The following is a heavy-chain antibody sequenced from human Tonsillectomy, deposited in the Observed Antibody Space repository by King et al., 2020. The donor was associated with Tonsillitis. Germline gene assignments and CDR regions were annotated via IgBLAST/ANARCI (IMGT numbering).Heavy chain of an antibody. CDR3: ARRGRGYPNSAGMDV. D-gene: IGHD5-12*01. J-gene: IGHJ6*02. V-gene: IGHV5-10-1*03. CDR1: GYSLTSYW. Sequence: VQLVQSGAEVKKPGESLRISCKGSGYSLTSYWIIWVRQMPGKGLEWMGRIDPSDSYTNYSPSFQDHVTISADKSIHTAYLQWSSLKASDTAMYYCARRGRGYPNSAGMDVGGQGTTVTVSS. CDR2: IDPSDSYT.